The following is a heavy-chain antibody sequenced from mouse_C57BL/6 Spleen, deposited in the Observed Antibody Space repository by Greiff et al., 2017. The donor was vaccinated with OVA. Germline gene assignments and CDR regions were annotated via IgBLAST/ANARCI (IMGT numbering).Heavy chain of an antibody. CDR3: ARENYSNYVRDYAMDY. CDR2: ISDGGSYT. J-gene: IGHJ4*01. Sequence: EVHLVESGGGLVKPGGSLKLSCAASGFTFSSYAMSWVRQTPEKRLAWVATISDGGSYTYYPDNVQGRFTISRDNAKNNLYLQMSHLKSEDTAMYYCARENYSNYVRDYAMDYWGQGTSVTVSS. CDR1: GFTFSSYA. V-gene: IGHV5-4*01. D-gene: IGHD2-5*01.